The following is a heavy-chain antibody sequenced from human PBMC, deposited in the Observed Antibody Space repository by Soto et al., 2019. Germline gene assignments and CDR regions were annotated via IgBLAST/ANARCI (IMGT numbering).Heavy chain of an antibody. D-gene: IGHD2-2*02. CDR1: GFTFSSYA. V-gene: IGHV3-23*01. CDR2: ISGSGGST. Sequence: GGSLRLSCAASGFTFSSYAMSWVRQAPGKGLEWVSAISGSGGSTYYADSVKGRFTISRDNSKNTLYLQMNSLRAEDTAVYYCAKRWDIVVVPAAISDYWGQGTLVTVSS. CDR3: AKRWDIVVVPAAISDY. J-gene: IGHJ4*02.